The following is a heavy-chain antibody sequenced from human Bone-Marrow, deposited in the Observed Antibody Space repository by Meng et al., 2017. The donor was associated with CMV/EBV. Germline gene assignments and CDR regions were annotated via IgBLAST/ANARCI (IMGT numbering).Heavy chain of an antibody. V-gene: IGHV3-21*01. J-gene: IGHJ4*02. Sequence: GGSLRLSCAAAGFTFSSYSMNWVRQAPGKGLEWVLSISSSSSYIYYADSVKGRFTISRDNAKNSLYLQMNSLRAEDTAVYYCARERDMATITGFDYWGQGTLVTVSS. CDR1: GFTFSSYS. D-gene: IGHD5-24*01. CDR3: ARERDMATITGFDY. CDR2: ISSSSSYI.